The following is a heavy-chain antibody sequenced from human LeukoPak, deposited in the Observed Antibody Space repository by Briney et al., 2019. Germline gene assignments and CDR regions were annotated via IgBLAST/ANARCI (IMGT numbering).Heavy chain of an antibody. Sequence: GGSLRLSCAASGFTFDDYAMHWVRQAPGKGLEWVSSISWNTYNIGYADSVKGRFAISRDNAKNSLYLQMNSLRAEDTALYYCAKDDCSSITCRFDYWGQGTLVTVSS. CDR1: GFTFDDYA. CDR3: AKDDCSSITCRFDY. CDR2: ISWNTYNI. D-gene: IGHD2-2*01. V-gene: IGHV3-9*01. J-gene: IGHJ4*02.